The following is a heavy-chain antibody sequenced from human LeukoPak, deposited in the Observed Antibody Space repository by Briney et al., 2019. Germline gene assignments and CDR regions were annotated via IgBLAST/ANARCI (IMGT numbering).Heavy chain of an antibody. J-gene: IGHJ4*02. CDR1: GFTFSSYA. Sequence: GGSLRLSCAASGFTFSSYAMSWVRQAPGKGLEWVSAISGSGGSTYYADSVKGRFTISRANSKNTLYLQMNSLRAEDTAVYYCARDSVDTNGWGYYFDYWGQGTLVTVSS. D-gene: IGHD5-12*01. CDR3: ARDSVDTNGWGYYFDY. V-gene: IGHV3-23*01. CDR2: ISGSGGST.